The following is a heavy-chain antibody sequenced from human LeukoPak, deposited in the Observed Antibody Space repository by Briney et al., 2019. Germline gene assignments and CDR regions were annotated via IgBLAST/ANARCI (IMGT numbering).Heavy chain of an antibody. CDR2: INPSGGST. CDR3: ARERVSSGYGRVYYYYGMDV. Sequence: ASVKVSCKASGYTFTSYYMHWVRQAPGQGLEWMGIINPSGGSTSYAQKFQGRVTMTRDTSTSTVYMELSRLRSDDPAVYYCARERVSSGYGRVYYYYGMDVWGQGTTVTVSS. V-gene: IGHV1-46*01. CDR1: GYTFTSYY. J-gene: IGHJ6*02. D-gene: IGHD5-12*01.